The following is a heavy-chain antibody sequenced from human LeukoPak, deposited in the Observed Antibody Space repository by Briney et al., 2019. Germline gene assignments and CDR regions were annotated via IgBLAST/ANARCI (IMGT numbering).Heavy chain of an antibody. CDR2: INPNSGGT. Sequence: ASVKVSCKASGGTFSSYAISWVRQAPGQGLEWMGRINPNSGGTNYAQKFQGRVTMTRDTSISTAYMELSRLRSDDTAVYYCARDRTGYGGNSGWFDPWGQGTLVTVSS. J-gene: IGHJ5*02. CDR3: ARDRTGYGGNSGWFDP. V-gene: IGHV1-2*02. D-gene: IGHD4-23*01. CDR1: GGTFSSYA.